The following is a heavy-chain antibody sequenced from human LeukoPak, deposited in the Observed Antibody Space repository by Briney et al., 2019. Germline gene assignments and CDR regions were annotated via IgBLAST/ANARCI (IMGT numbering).Heavy chain of an antibody. V-gene: IGHV1-2*02. J-gene: IGHJ4*02. Sequence: ASVKVSCKASGYTFTDYYMHWVRQAPGQGLEWMGWINAKSGHTKYAQKFQPRVTMTRDTSITTTYMEVSRLSSDDTAVYYCARQNTGQLDYWGQGTLVTVSS. CDR3: ARQNTGQLDY. D-gene: IGHD2-8*02. CDR2: INAKSGHT. CDR1: GYTFTDYY.